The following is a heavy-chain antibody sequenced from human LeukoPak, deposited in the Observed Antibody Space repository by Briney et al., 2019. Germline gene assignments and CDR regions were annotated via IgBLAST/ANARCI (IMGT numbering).Heavy chain of an antibody. CDR3: ARGGRYSYGYGY. V-gene: IGHV1-18*01. D-gene: IGHD5-18*01. CDR1: VGTFSSYA. CDR2: ISAYNGNT. Sequence: ASVNVSCKASVGTFSSYAISWVRQAPGQGLEWMGWISAYNGNTNYAQKLQGRVTMTTDTSTSTAYMELRSLRSDDTAGYYCARGGRYSYGYGYWGQGTLVTVS. J-gene: IGHJ4*02.